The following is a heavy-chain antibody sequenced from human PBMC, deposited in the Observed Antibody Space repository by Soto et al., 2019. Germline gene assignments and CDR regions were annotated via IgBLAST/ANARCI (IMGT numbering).Heavy chain of an antibody. J-gene: IGHJ3*02. D-gene: IGHD3-16*02. CDR1: GGTFSSYT. CDR3: ASRDYDYVWGSYLGDAFDI. V-gene: IGHV1-69*02. Sequence: QVQLVQSAAEVKKPGSSVKVSCKASGGTFSSYTISWVRQAPGQGLEWMGRIIPILGIANYAQKFQGRVTITADKSTSTAYMKLSSLRSEDTAVYYCASRDYDYVWGSYLGDAFDIWVQGTMVTVSS. CDR2: IIPILGIA.